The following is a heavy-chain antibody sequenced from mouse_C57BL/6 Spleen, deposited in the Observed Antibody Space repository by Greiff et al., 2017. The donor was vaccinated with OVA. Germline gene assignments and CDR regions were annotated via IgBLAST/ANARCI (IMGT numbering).Heavy chain of an antibody. D-gene: IGHD1-1*01. CDR3: AGRGCYGSGSFDYAMDY. V-gene: IGHV5-17*01. CDR2: ISRGNSTI. Sequence: EVQLLESGGGLVKPGGSLKLSCAASGFTFSDYGMHWVRQAPEKGLEWVAYISRGNSTIYYADTVKGRFTISRDNATNTVFLQMTSLRSEDSAMYYCAGRGCYGSGSFDYAMDYWGQGTSVTVSS. J-gene: IGHJ4*01. CDR1: GFTFSDYG.